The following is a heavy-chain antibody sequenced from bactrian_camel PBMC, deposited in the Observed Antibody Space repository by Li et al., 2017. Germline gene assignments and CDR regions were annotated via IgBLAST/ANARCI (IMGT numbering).Heavy chain of an antibody. D-gene: IGHD3*01. Sequence: VQLVESGGGSVQAGGSLKLSCSVSGYTYTNYYMGWFRQAPGKEREGVATIDTKGSTFYVDSVKGRFTISIDNAKNTVYLQMDSLKSEDTAVYYCAADASDCYERRGYWGQGTQVTVS. CDR3: AADASDCYERRGY. CDR2: IDTKGST. J-gene: IGHJ6*01. CDR1: GYTYTNYY. V-gene: IGHV3S10*01.